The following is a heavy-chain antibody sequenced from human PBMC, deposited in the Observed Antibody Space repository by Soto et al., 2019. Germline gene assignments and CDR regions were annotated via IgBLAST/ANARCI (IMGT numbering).Heavy chain of an antibody. CDR3: ARRGSDSGWFFFDP. CDR1: SDSISSYY. V-gene: IGHV4-59*08. J-gene: IGHJ5*02. CDR2: VSYSGST. D-gene: IGHD6-19*01. Sequence: PSQTLSLTGTVSSDSISSYYWSWIRQRPGKALEWIPYVSYSGSTDYHTSLKSRVSISIDTSKNQFSRKVICESAAYTAVYYGARRGSDSGWFFFDPWGQGGLVTVSA.